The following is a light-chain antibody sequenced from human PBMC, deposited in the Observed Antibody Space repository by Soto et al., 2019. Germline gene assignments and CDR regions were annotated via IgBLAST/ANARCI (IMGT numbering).Light chain of an antibody. J-gene: IGKJ1*01. Sequence: SELTQPPSFLPASVGERAKITCGASQGLSSSLAWYQQRPGKAHQLLIYPASTLQSGVPARFSGSGSGTEFILRINSLQPEETATYYCLQFSSFPRRVGQGTKVGI. CDR1: QGLSSS. CDR3: LQFSSFPRR. V-gene: IGKV1-9*01. CDR2: PAS.